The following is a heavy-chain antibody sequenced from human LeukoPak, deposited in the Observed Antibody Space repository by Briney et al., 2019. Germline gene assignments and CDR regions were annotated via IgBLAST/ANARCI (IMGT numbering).Heavy chain of an antibody. CDR1: GGSISSGSYY. V-gene: IGHV4-61*02. J-gene: IGHJ4*02. Sequence: SETLSLTCTVSGGSISSGSYYWSWIRQPAGKGLEWIGRIYTSGSTNYNPSLKSRVTISVDTSKNQFSLKLSSLTAADTAVYYCARGGGGWHLDYWGQGTQVTVSS. D-gene: IGHD6-19*01. CDR3: ARGGGGWHLDY. CDR2: IYTSGST.